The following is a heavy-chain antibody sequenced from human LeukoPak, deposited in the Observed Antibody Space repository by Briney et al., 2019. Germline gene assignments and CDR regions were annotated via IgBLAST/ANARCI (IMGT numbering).Heavy chain of an antibody. CDR3: ASGYVDAFDI. CDR1: GGTFSSYA. Sequence: GCSVKVSCKASGGTFSSYAISWVRQAPGQGLEWMRGIIPIFGTANYAQKFQGRVTITANESTSTAYMKLSRLRSDETAVYYCASGYVDAFDIWGQGTMVTVSS. J-gene: IGHJ3*02. V-gene: IGHV1-69*01. D-gene: IGHD5-12*01. CDR2: IIPIFGTA.